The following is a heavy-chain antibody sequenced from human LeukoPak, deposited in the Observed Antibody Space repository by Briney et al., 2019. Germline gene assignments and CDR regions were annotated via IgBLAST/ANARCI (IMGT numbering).Heavy chain of an antibody. D-gene: IGHD2-2*02. Sequence: PGGSLRLSCAASEFTFSSYAMSWVRQAPGKGLEWVSAISGSGGSTYYADSVKGRFTISRDNSKNTLYLQMNSLRAEDTAVYYCAKKKCSSTSCYIDYWGQGTLVTVSS. CDR3: AKKKCSSTSCYIDY. V-gene: IGHV3-23*01. CDR1: EFTFSSYA. CDR2: ISGSGGST. J-gene: IGHJ4*02.